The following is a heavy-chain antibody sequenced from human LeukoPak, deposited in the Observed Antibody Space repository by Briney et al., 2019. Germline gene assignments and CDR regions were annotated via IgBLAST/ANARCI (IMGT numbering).Heavy chain of an antibody. J-gene: IGHJ4*02. Sequence: TGGSLRLSCAASGFTFDDYGMSWVRHAPGKGLEWVSSISSSGSYIYYADSVKGRFTISRDNAKNSLYLQMNSLRAEDTAVYYCARSIAAAGALYYWGQGTMVTVPS. CDR2: ISSSGSYI. D-gene: IGHD6-13*01. CDR3: ARSIAAAGALYY. CDR1: GFTFDDYG. V-gene: IGHV3-21*01.